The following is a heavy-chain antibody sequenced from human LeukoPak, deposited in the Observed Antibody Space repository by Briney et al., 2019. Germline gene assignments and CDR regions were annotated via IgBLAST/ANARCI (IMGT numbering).Heavy chain of an antibody. D-gene: IGHD4-23*01. V-gene: IGHV4-38-2*02. CDR1: GYSISSGYY. CDR2: IYYTGGT. J-gene: IGHJ3*02. Sequence: SETLSLTCSVSGYSISSGYYWGWIRQPPGRGLEWIGSIYYTGGTLYNPSLKSRVSMSVDTSTNQFSLKLTSVTAADTAVYYCARDPQGNPPDDAFDIWGQGTMVTVSS. CDR3: ARDPQGNPPDDAFDI.